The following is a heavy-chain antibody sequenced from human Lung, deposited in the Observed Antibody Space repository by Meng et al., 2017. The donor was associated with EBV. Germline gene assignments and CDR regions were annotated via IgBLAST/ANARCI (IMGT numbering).Heavy chain of an antibody. V-gene: IGHV1-18*04. CDR3: ARVEVGITSGDY. D-gene: IGHD1-26*01. CDR2: ISAYNGDT. J-gene: IGHJ4*02. Sequence: QVQLVQSGAEVRKPGASVKVSCKASGYTYTHHGIGWVRHVPGQGLEWMGWISAYNGDTIYGQKFQGRVAVTTDASTNTAYMELRSLRSDDTAVYYCARVEVGITSGDYWGQGTLVTVAS. CDR1: GYTYTHHG.